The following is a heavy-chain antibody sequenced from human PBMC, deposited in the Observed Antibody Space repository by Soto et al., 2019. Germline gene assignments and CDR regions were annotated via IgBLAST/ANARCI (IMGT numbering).Heavy chain of an antibody. CDR3: ARDKQVQDYDLWSGYEGMDV. CDR2: IYYSGST. D-gene: IGHD3-3*01. J-gene: IGHJ6*02. Sequence: QVQLQESGPGLVKPSQTLSLTCTVSGGSISSGDYYWSWIRQPPGKGLEWIGYIYYSGSTYYNPSLKSRVTISVDTSKNQFSLKLSSVTAADTAVYYCARDKQVQDYDLWSGYEGMDVWGQGTTVTVSS. V-gene: IGHV4-30-4*01. CDR1: GGSISSGDYY.